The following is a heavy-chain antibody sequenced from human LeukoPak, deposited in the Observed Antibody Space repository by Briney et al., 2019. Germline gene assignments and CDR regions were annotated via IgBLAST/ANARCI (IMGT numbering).Heavy chain of an antibody. V-gene: IGHV1-69*05. CDR2: IIPIFGTA. Sequence: GSSVKVSCKASVGIFSSYAISWVRQAPGQGLEWMGGIIPIFGTANYAQKFQGRVTITTDESTSTAYMELSSLRSEDTAVYNCARNGYYDSSGYYYPFDYWGQGTLVTVSS. J-gene: IGHJ4*02. CDR3: ARNGYYDSSGYYYPFDY. D-gene: IGHD3-22*01. CDR1: VGIFSSYA.